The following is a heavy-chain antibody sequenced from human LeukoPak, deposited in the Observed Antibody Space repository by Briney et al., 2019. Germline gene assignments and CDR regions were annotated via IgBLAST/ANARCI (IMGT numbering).Heavy chain of an antibody. CDR3: AREGTSSGWYPFDY. Sequence: GGSLRLSCAASGFTVSGNYMSWVRQAPGKGLEWVSVIYSGGSTYYADSVKGRFTISRDNSKNTLYLQMNSLRAEDTAVYYCAREGTSSGWYPFDYWGQGTLVTVSS. V-gene: IGHV3-53*01. D-gene: IGHD6-19*01. J-gene: IGHJ4*02. CDR2: IYSGGST. CDR1: GFTVSGNY.